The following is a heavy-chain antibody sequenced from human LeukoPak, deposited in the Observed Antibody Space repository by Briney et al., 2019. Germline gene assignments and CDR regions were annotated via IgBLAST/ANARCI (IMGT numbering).Heavy chain of an antibody. J-gene: IGHJ2*01. V-gene: IGHV1-46*01. Sequence: ASVKVSCKASGYTFTSYYMHWVRQAPGQGLEWMGIINPSGGSTSYAQKFQGRVTMTTDTSTSTAYMELRSLRSDDTAVYYCARIYYYDSSGDEDFDLWGRGTLVTVSS. CDR2: INPSGGST. D-gene: IGHD3-22*01. CDR1: GYTFTSYY. CDR3: ARIYYYDSSGDEDFDL.